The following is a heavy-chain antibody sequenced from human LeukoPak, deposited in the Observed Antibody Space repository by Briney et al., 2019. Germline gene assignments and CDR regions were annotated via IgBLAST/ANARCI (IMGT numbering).Heavy chain of an antibody. CDR3: ARGLGQRRAARPPPFDY. D-gene: IGHD6-6*01. CDR1: GGSFSGYY. CDR2: INHSGST. J-gene: IGHJ4*02. Sequence: KTSETLSLTCAVYGGSFSGYYWSWIRQPPGKGLEWIGEINHSGSTNYNPSLKSRVTISVDTSKNQFSLKLSSVTAADTAVYYCARGLGQRRAARPPPFDYWGQGTLVTVSS. V-gene: IGHV4-34*01.